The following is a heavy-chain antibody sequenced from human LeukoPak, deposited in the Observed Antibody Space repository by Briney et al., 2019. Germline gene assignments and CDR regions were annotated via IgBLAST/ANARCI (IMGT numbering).Heavy chain of an antibody. CDR3: ARVFSFGVVRNYSGMDV. Sequence: WASLKVSCKASGYTFTSSGISRVRQTPGQMLGWMGWISAYKVNTNYAQKLQGRVTMTTDTSTRTGYMERRTRRSDETAVSYCARVFSFGVVRNYSGMDVWGQGTTVTVSS. J-gene: IGHJ6*02. V-gene: IGHV1-18*01. D-gene: IGHD3-3*01. CDR1: GYTFTSSG. CDR2: ISAYKVNT.